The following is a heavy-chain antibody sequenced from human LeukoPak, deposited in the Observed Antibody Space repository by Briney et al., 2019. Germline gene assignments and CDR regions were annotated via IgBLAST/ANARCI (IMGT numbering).Heavy chain of an antibody. D-gene: IGHD3-10*01. J-gene: IGHJ4*02. CDR1: GFIFSTSE. CDR2: ISSDSTTI. Sequence: GRSLRLSCAASGFIFSTSEMNWVRQAPGKGLEWVSYISSDSTTIYYAGSVKGRFTISRDNAQNSLYLQMSSLRAEDTAVYYCAMVRGVIFDNWGQGTLVTVSS. CDR3: AMVRGVIFDN. V-gene: IGHV3-48*03.